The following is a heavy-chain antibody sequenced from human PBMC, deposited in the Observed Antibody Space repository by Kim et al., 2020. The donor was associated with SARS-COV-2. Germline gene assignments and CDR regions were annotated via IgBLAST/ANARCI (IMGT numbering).Heavy chain of an antibody. CDR1: GGSISSYY. D-gene: IGHD1-20*01. V-gene: IGHV4-59*01. Sequence: SETLSLTCTVSGGSISSYYWSWIRQPPGKGLEWIGYIYYSGSTNYNPSLKSRVTISVDTSKNQFSLKLSSVTAADTAVYYCARGGITGDYYYGMDVWGQGTTVTVSS. CDR2: IYYSGST. CDR3: ARGGITGDYYYGMDV. J-gene: IGHJ6*02.